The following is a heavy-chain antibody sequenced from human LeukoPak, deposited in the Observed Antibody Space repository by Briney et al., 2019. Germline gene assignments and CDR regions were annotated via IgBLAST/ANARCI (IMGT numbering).Heavy chain of an antibody. D-gene: IGHD6-13*01. V-gene: IGHV4-31*03. CDR3: ASFLAAPQGDFYL. J-gene: IGHJ2*01. Sequence: TLSLTCTVSGGSISSGDYYWSWIRQHPGKGLEWIGYIYYSGSTYYNPSLQSRLTISLDTSKNQFSLELSSVTAADTAVYYFASFLAAPQGDFYLWGRGTLFTVSS. CDR2: IYYSGST. CDR1: GGSISSGDYY.